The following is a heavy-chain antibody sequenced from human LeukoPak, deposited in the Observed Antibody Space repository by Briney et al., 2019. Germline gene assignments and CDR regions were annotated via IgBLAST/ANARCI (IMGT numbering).Heavy chain of an antibody. Sequence: GGSLRLSCAASGFTFSDYYMSWIRQAPGKGLEWVSYVSSSGSTIYYADSVKGRFTISRDNAKNSLYLQMNSLRAEDTAVYYCARSRPHDAFDIWGQGTMVTVSS. V-gene: IGHV3-11*01. J-gene: IGHJ3*02. CDR2: VSSSGSTI. CDR1: GFTFSDYY. CDR3: ARSRPHDAFDI.